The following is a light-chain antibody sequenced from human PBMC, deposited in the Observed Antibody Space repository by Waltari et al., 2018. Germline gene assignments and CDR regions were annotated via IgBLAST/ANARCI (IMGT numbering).Light chain of an antibody. J-gene: IGKJ1*01. V-gene: IGKV3-20*01. Sequence: VLKQSPGTLSLSPGERATLSCRASQSISKYLVWYQQRPGHAPRLLIYAASTRATGIPDRFSGSGFGTDFTLTISRLEPEDFAMYYCQNHERLPATFGQGTKVEIK. CDR2: AAS. CDR1: QSISKY. CDR3: QNHERLPAT.